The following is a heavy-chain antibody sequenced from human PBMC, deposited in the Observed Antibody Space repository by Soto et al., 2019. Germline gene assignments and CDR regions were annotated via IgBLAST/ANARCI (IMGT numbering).Heavy chain of an antibody. Sequence: QVQLQESGPALVKPSETLSLTCTVSGGSIRGYYWSWIRQPPGKGLEWIGYIYYSTNYNPSLKSRVTISLDVSKNQLSLKLTSVTAADTAVYYCARTSPVAGGFDYWGQGTLVTVSS. J-gene: IGHJ4*02. CDR2: IYYST. V-gene: IGHV4-59*01. D-gene: IGHD6-19*01. CDR1: GGSIRGYY. CDR3: ARTSPVAGGFDY.